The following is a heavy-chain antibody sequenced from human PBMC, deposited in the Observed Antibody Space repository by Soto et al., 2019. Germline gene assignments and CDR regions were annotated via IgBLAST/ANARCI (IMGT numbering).Heavy chain of an antibody. CDR1: GFTFSNHA. Sequence: VQLLESGGDLVQPGGSLRLSCVASGFTFSNHAMSWVRQAPGKGLEWVSAIYGDGLRTYYTDSVKGRFTISRDISKSTLYLQMNSLRAEDTALYYCAKGAMVATTATFVDYWGQGTLVTVSS. J-gene: IGHJ4*02. V-gene: IGHV3-23*01. CDR3: AKGAMVATTATFVDY. CDR2: IYGDGLRT. D-gene: IGHD5-12*01.